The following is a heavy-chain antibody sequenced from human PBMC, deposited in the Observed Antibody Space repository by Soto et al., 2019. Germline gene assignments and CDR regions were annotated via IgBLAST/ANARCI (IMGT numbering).Heavy chain of an antibody. CDR3: ARDGGYSGSYFYYYYYGMDV. J-gene: IGHJ6*02. CDR2: ISSSSSYI. D-gene: IGHD1-26*01. Sequence: SGGSLRLSCAASGFTFSSYSMNWVRQAPGKGLEWVSSISSSSSYIYYADSVKGRFTISRDNAKNSLYLQMNSLRAEDTAVYYCARDGGYSGSYFYYYYYGMDVWGQGTTVTVSS. CDR1: GFTFSSYS. V-gene: IGHV3-21*01.